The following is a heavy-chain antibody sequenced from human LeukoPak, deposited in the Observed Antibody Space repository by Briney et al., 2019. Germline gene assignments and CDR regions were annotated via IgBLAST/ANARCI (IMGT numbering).Heavy chain of an antibody. Sequence: PSETLSLTCAAYGGSFSNYYWSWIRQPPGKGLEWIGKINHSGSTNYNPSLKSRVTISVDTSKNQFSLKLSSVTAADTAVYYCHSYDYVWGSYRDDYWGQGTLVTVSS. CDR3: HSYDYVWGSYRDDY. D-gene: IGHD3-16*02. V-gene: IGHV4-34*01. CDR1: GGSFSNYY. J-gene: IGHJ4*02. CDR2: INHSGST.